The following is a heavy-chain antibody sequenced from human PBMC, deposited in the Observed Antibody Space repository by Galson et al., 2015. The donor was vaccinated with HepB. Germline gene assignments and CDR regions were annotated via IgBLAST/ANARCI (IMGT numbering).Heavy chain of an antibody. CDR3: AMSSHYYCFEY. Sequence: SLRLSCAASGFTFSSYWMHWVRQVPGKGLVWVSRINSDGSSISYADSVKGRFTISRDNAKNTLYLQMHSLRAEDTAVYHCAMSSHYYCFEYWGQGTRVTVSS. V-gene: IGHV3-74*01. J-gene: IGHJ4*02. D-gene: IGHD3-22*01. CDR2: INSDGSSI. CDR1: GFTFSSYW.